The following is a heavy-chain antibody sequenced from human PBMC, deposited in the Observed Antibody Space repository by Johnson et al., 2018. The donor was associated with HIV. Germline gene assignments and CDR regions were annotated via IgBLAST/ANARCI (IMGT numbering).Heavy chain of an antibody. Sequence: QVQLVESGGGVVQPGKSLSLSCAASGFTFSSYWMSWVRQAPGKGLEWVAVITFEGSDKYYADSVKGRFTISRDNAKNSLYLQMNSLRAEDTAVYYCARDPQWWDYAFDIWGQGTMVTVSS. V-gene: IGHV3-30*03. CDR2: ITFEGSDK. CDR3: ARDPQWWDYAFDI. J-gene: IGHJ3*02. CDR1: GFTFSSYW. D-gene: IGHD2-8*01.